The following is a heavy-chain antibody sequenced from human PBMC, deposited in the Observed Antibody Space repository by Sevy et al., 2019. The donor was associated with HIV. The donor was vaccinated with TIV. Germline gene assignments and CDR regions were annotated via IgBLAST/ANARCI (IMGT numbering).Heavy chain of an antibody. CDR3: SRSVFGSGTYLNDY. D-gene: IGHD3-10*01. J-gene: IGHJ4*02. CDR1: GYSFTGYY. V-gene: IGHV1-2*02. Sequence: ASVKVSCKASGYSFTGYYIHWVRQAPGQGLEWMGWVNPNGGGTNYAQKFQGRVTMTRDTSISTAYMDLTRLRSDDTAVYYCSRSVFGSGTYLNDYWGQGTLVTVSP. CDR2: VNPNGGGT.